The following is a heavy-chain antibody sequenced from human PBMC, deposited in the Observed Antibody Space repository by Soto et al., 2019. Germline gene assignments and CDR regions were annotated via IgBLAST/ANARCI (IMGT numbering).Heavy chain of an antibody. CDR1: GCTVSSNY. CDR2: IYSGGST. Sequence: EVQLVESGGGLVQPGGSLRLSCAASGCTVSSNYMSWVRQAPGKGLEWVSVIYSGGSTYYADSVKGRFTISRDNSKNTLYLQMNSLRAEDTAVYYCARDPRDSSSWYDHYWGQGTLVTVSS. CDR3: ARDPRDSSSWYDHY. D-gene: IGHD6-13*01. V-gene: IGHV3-66*01. J-gene: IGHJ4*02.